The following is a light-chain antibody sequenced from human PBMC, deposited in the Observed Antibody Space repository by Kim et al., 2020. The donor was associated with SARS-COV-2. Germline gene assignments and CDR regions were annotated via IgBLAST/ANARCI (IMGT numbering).Light chain of an antibody. Sequence: SYELTQPPSVSVSPGQTASITCSGDKLGDKYACWYQQKPGQSPVLVIYQDSKRPSGIPERFSGSNSGNTATLTISGTQAMDEADYYCQGWDSSTAGVVFGGGTKLTVL. J-gene: IGLJ2*01. CDR1: KLGDKY. CDR2: QDS. CDR3: QGWDSSTAGVV. V-gene: IGLV3-1*01.